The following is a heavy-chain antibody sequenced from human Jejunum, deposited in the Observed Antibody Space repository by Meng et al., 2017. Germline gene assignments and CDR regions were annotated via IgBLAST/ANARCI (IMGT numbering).Heavy chain of an antibody. D-gene: IGHD3-22*01. J-gene: IGHJ4*02. CDR1: GGSVSSSNYY. V-gene: IGHV4-39*01. Sequence: QLQLQESGPGLVRPSETLSLTCASSGGSVSSSNYYWAWIRQPPGKGLDWIGSIFYSGRTFYSPSLESRVTVSLDTSKNQFSLSLSSVTAADTAVYYCARRRDDGSGYHYADYWGQGTLVTVSS. CDR2: IFYSGRT. CDR3: ARRRDDGSGYHYADY.